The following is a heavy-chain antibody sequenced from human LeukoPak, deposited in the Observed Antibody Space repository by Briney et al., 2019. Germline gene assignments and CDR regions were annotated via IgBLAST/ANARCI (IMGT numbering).Heavy chain of an antibody. CDR2: ISGSGGST. V-gene: IGHV3-23*01. Sequence: GGSLRLSCAASGFTFSSYAMSWVRQAPGKGLKWVSTISGSGGSTYYADSVKGRFTISRDNSKNTLYLQMNSLRAEDTGVYYCAKAHYDSSGYYGCSFDYWGQGTLVTVSS. CDR1: GFTFSSYA. D-gene: IGHD3-22*01. J-gene: IGHJ4*02. CDR3: AKAHYDSSGYYGCSFDY.